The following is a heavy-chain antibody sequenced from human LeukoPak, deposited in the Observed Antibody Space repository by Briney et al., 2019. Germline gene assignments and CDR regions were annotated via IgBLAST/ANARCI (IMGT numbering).Heavy chain of an antibody. D-gene: IGHD3-22*01. Sequence: SVKVSCKASGGTFSSYAISWVRQAPGQGLEWMGGIIPTFGTANYAQKFQGRVTITADESTSTAYMELSSLRSEDTAVYYCARDAAYYYDGSYAFDIWGQGTMVTVSS. J-gene: IGHJ3*02. V-gene: IGHV1-69*13. CDR1: GGTFSSYA. CDR2: IIPTFGTA. CDR3: ARDAAYYYDGSYAFDI.